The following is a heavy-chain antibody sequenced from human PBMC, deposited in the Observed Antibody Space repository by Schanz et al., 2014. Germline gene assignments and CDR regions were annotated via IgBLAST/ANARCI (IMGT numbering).Heavy chain of an antibody. CDR1: GYTFSNDD. Sequence: QVQLVQSGAELRKPGTSVKVSCKTSGYTFSNDDINWVRQAIGQGPEWMGWMQPDSGNTGYAQKFQGRVTMTRNTSISTAYMELSSLRSEDTAVYYCAREVGLYDRGWFDPWGQGTLVTVSS. CDR2: MQPDSGNT. J-gene: IGHJ5*02. D-gene: IGHD3-22*01. V-gene: IGHV1-8*01. CDR3: AREVGLYDRGWFDP.